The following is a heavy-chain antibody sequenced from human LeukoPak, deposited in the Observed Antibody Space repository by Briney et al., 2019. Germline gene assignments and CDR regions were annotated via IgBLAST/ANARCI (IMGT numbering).Heavy chain of an antibody. J-gene: IGHJ4*02. CDR3: ANYDFWSGYFGY. D-gene: IGHD3-3*01. V-gene: IGHV3-53*01. Sequence: GGSLRLSCAASGFTVSSNYMSWVRQAPGKGLEWVSVIYSGGSTYYADSVKGRFTISRDNSKNTLYLQMNSLRAEDTAVYYCANYDFWSGYFGYWGQGTLVTVSS. CDR1: GFTVSSNY. CDR2: IYSGGST.